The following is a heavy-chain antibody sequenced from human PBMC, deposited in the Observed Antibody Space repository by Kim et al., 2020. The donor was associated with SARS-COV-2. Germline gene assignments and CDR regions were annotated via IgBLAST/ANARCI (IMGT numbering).Heavy chain of an antibody. CDR2: IYYSGST. V-gene: IGHV4-59*08. D-gene: IGHD5-18*01. CDR3: ARGPDLISVDTAMVHFDY. CDR1: GGSISSYY. Sequence: SETLSLTCTVSGGSISSYYWSWIRQPPGKGLEWIGYIYYSGSTNYNPSLKSRVTISVDTSKNQFSLKLSSVTAADTAVYYCARGPDLISVDTAMVHFDYWGQGTLVTVSS. J-gene: IGHJ4*02.